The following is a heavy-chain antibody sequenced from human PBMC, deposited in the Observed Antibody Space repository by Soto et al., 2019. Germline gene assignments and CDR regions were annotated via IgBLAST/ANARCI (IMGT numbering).Heavy chain of an antibody. V-gene: IGHV3-23*01. D-gene: IGHD6-19*01. J-gene: IGHJ4*02. Sequence: EVQLLESGGGMAQPGGSLRLSRAPSGFIFSSYAMNWVRQAPGKGLEWVSAITGSGGTRYYADSVKGPFTISRDNSKNTLFLQMNSLRADDTAIYYCAKGPLGAVAGTERYFDSWGQGTLVTVSS. CDR3: AKGPLGAVAGTERYFDS. CDR2: ITGSGGTR. CDR1: GFIFSSYA.